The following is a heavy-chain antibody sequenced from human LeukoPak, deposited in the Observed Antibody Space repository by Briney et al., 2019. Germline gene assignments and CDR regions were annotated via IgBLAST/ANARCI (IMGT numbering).Heavy chain of an antibody. Sequence: GGSLRLSCAASGFTFSNAWMSWVRQAPGKGLEWVGRIKSKTDGGTTDYAAPVKGRFTISRGDSKNTLYLQMNSLKTEDTAVYYCTTGLRQWLVPPFDYWGQGTLVTVSS. CDR2: IKSKTDGGTT. V-gene: IGHV3-15*01. J-gene: IGHJ4*02. CDR1: GFTFSNAW. CDR3: TTGLRQWLVPPFDY. D-gene: IGHD6-19*01.